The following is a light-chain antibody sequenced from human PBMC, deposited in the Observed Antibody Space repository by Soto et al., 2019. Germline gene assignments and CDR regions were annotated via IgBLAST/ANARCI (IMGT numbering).Light chain of an antibody. CDR2: DVS. Sequence: QSALTQPASVSGSHGQSITISCTGSSSDVGGYNYVSWYQQHHPGKAPKLMIYDVSNRPSGVSNRFSGSKSGNTASLTISGLQAEDEADYYCSSYTTSSTVVFGGGTKLTVL. J-gene: IGLJ2*01. V-gene: IGLV2-14*03. CDR3: SSYTTSSTVV. CDR1: SSDVGGYNY.